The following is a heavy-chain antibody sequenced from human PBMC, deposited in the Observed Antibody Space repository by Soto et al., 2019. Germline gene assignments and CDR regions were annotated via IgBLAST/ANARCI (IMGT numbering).Heavy chain of an antibody. CDR3: ARGGMAARHFDY. D-gene: IGHD6-6*01. Sequence: TSETLSLDCAVYGGSFSGYYWSWIRQPPGKGLEWIGEINHSGSTNYNPSLKSRVTISIDTSKNQFSLKLTSVTAADTSVYFCARGGMAARHFDYWGQGALVTVSS. V-gene: IGHV4-34*01. CDR1: GGSFSGYY. J-gene: IGHJ4*02. CDR2: INHSGST.